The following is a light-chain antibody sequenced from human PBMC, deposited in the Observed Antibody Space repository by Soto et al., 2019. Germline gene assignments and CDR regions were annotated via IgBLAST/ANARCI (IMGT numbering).Light chain of an antibody. J-gene: IGLJ2*01. Sequence: QSVLTQPPSVSGSPGQRVTISCTGSSSNIGAGYDVHWYQQLPGRAPKLLIYGNTNRPSGVPDRCSGSKSGTSASLAITGLQAEDEADYYCLSFASSLSVVFGGGTQVTVL. CDR1: SSNIGAGYD. CDR3: LSFASSLSVV. V-gene: IGLV1-40*01. CDR2: GNT.